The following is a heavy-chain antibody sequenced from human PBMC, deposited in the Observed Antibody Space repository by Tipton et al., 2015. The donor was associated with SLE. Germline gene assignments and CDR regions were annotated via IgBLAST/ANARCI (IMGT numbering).Heavy chain of an antibody. J-gene: IGHJ3*02. Sequence: TLSLTCTVSGGSISSGSYYWSCIRQPPGKGLEWIGEINHSGSTNYNPSLKRRVTISVDTSKNQFSLKLSSVTAADTAVYYCARVAGDHDAFDIWGQGTMVTVSS. V-gene: IGHV4-39*07. CDR1: GGSISSGSYY. CDR2: INHSGST. CDR3: ARVAGDHDAFDI. D-gene: IGHD4-17*01.